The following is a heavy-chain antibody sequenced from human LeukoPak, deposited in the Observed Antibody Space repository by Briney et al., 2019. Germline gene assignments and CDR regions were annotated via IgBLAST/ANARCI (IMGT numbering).Heavy chain of an antibody. V-gene: IGHV4-34*01. CDR2: INHSGST. CDR3: ARHRAVTTAADY. CDR1: GGSFSGYY. Sequence: SETLSLTCAVYGGSFSGYYWSWIRHPPGKGLAWIGEINHSGSTNYNPSLKSRVTISVDTSKNQFSLKLSSVTAADTAVYYCARHRAVTTAADYWGQGTLVTVSS. D-gene: IGHD4-17*01. J-gene: IGHJ4*02.